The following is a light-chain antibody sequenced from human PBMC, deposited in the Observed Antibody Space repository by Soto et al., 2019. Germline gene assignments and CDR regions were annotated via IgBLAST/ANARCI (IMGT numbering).Light chain of an antibody. J-gene: IGKJ1*01. Sequence: EIVMTQSPATLSVSPGERATLSCRASQSVSSNLAWYQQKPGQAPRLLIYGASTRATGITARFSGSGSGTEFTLPISSRQSEDVAVYYCQQYNDWPPWTFGQGTKVEIK. CDR2: GAS. V-gene: IGKV3-15*01. CDR1: QSVSSN. CDR3: QQYNDWPPWT.